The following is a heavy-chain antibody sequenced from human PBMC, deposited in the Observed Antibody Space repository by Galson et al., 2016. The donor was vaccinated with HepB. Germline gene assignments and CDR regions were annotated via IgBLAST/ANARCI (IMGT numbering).Heavy chain of an antibody. D-gene: IGHD3-10*01. CDR2: ISSAANVI. CDR3: ARTIPTNPKSGVMDV. J-gene: IGHJ6*02. V-gene: IGHV3-21*01. Sequence: SLRLSCAASGFAFSNYHLNWFRQAPGRGLEWVSTISSAANVIQYADSLRGRFTISRDNPKGSLYLQMNSLGAEDTAVYYCARTIPTNPKSGVMDVWGQGTTVTVSS. CDR1: GFAFSNYH.